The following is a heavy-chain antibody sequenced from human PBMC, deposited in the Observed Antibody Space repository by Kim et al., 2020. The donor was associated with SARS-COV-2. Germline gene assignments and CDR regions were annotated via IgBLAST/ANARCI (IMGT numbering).Heavy chain of an antibody. V-gene: IGHV3-33*06. Sequence: GGSLRLSCAASGFTFSSYGMHWVCQAPGKGLEWVAVIWYDGSNKYYADSVKGRFTISRDNSKNTLYLQMNSLRAEDTAVYYCAKDPGVWFGDDAFDIWGQGTMVTVSS. CDR3: AKDPGVWFGDDAFDI. D-gene: IGHD3-10*01. CDR2: IWYDGSNK. CDR1: GFTFSSYG. J-gene: IGHJ3*02.